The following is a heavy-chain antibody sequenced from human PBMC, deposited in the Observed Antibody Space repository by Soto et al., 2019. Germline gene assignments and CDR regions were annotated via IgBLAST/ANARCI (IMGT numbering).Heavy chain of an antibody. CDR1: GFTFSSYA. D-gene: IGHD6-19*01. V-gene: IGHV3-30-3*01. CDR3: ARTSSSGWSHAFDI. J-gene: IGHJ3*02. Sequence: QVQLVESGGGVVQPGRSLRLSCAASGFTFSSYALHWVRHVPDKGLAWVAVISSDGSNKYYAVSVQGRFTISRDKSKNTLYLQMNSLTAEDTAVYYCARTSSSGWSHAFDIWGQGTMVTVSS. CDR2: ISSDGSNK.